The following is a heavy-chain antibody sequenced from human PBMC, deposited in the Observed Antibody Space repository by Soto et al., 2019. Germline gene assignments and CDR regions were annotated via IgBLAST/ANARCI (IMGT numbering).Heavy chain of an antibody. D-gene: IGHD3-3*01. Sequence: QLQLQESGPGLVKPSETLSLTCTVSGGSISSSSYYWGWIRQPPGKGLEWIGSIYYSESTYYNPSLKSRVTRYGDTSKNQFSLMLSSVTAADTGVYYCARLPIDPAYYDFWSGYYGEVDHWGQGTLVTVSS. CDR1: GGSISSSSYY. J-gene: IGHJ5*02. CDR2: IYYSEST. CDR3: ARLPIDPAYYDFWSGYYGEVDH. V-gene: IGHV4-39*01.